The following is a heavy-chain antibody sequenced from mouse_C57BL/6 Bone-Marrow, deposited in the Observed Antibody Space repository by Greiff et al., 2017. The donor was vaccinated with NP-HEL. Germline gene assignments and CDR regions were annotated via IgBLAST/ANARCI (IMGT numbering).Heavy chain of an antibody. CDR3: ARYYYASGYFDY. J-gene: IGHJ2*01. CDR1: GYTFTNYW. CDR2: IDPNSGGT. V-gene: IGHV1-72*01. D-gene: IGHD1-1*01. Sequence: QVQLQQSGAELVKPRASVKLSCKASGYTFTNYWMHWVKQRPGRGLEWIGRIDPNSGGTKYNEKFKSKATLTVDKPSSTAYMQLSSLTSEDSAAFYCARYYYASGYFDYWGQGTTLTVSS.